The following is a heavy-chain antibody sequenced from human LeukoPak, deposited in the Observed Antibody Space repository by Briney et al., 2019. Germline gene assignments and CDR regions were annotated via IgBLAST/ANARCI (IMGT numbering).Heavy chain of an antibody. Sequence: PSQTLSLTCTVSAGSSGSGGYYWSWIRQHPGKGLEWVGNIYYSGSTYYNPSLKTRITMSIDTSKSKLSLKLSSVTAADTAVYYCARSGYSSSWYLYNWFDPWGQGTLVAVSS. CDR2: IYYSGST. CDR3: ARSGYSSSWYLYNWFDP. V-gene: IGHV4-31*03. J-gene: IGHJ5*02. D-gene: IGHD6-13*01. CDR1: AGSSGSGGYY.